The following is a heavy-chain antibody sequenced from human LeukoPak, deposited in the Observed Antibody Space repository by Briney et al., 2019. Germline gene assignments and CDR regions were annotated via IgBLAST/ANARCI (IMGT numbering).Heavy chain of an antibody. D-gene: IGHD6-19*01. Sequence: ASVKVSRKASVYTFTGYYIHLVRQAPGQGLAWVGWINPNSGGAKYAQKFQDRVTMTRDTSISTAYMGLSRLRSDDTAVYYCAKGRVVAGSKSLTYHWLDPWGQGTLVTVSS. CDR2: INPNSGGA. CDR3: AKGRVVAGSKSLTYHWLDP. J-gene: IGHJ5*02. V-gene: IGHV1-2*02. CDR1: VYTFTGYY.